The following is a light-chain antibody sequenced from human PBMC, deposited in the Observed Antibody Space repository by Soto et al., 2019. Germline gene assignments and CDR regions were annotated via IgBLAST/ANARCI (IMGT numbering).Light chain of an antibody. V-gene: IGKV3-20*01. J-gene: IGKJ1*01. CDR2: NAS. CDR3: QRYGTSPWT. Sequence: EIVLTQSPGTLSLSPGDRATLSCRASQSVRSSYLAWFQQKPGQAPRLLIYNASSRTTGIPDRFSGSGSGKDFPLTISRLEPEDFAVYYCQRYGTSPWTFGQGTKVEIK. CDR1: QSVRSSY.